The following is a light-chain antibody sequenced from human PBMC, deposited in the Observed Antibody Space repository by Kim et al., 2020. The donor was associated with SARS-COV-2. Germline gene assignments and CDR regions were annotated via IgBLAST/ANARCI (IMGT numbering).Light chain of an antibody. CDR3: QQYNTWYT. CDR1: QSVSHW. J-gene: IGKJ2*01. CDR2: ETS. Sequence: DIQMTQFPSTLSTSVGDRVTITCRASQSVSHWLAWYQQKPGKAPKVLIYETSKLKSGVPSRFSGSGFGTEFTLTISSLQPDDFATYYCQQYNTWYTCGQGTKLE. V-gene: IGKV1-5*03.